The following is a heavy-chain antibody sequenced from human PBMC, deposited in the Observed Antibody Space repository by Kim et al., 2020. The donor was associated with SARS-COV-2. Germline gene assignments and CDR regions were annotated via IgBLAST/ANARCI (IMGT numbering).Heavy chain of an antibody. CDR3: ARDIWRIAVSNFRVVTASHYYYYGMDV. J-gene: IGHJ6*02. V-gene: IGHV3-48*03. CDR1: GFTFSSYE. D-gene: IGHD2-21*02. CDR2: ISGSGSTI. Sequence: GGSLRLSCAASGFTFSSYEMNWVRQAPGKGLEWVSYISGSGSTIYYADSVKGRFTISRDNAKNSLYLQMNSLRAEDTAVYYCARDIWRIAVSNFRVVTASHYYYYGMDVWGQGTTVTVS.